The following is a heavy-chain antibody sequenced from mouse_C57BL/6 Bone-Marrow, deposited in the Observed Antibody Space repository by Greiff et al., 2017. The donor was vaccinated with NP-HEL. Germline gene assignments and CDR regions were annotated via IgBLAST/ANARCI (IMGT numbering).Heavy chain of an antibody. J-gene: IGHJ1*03. V-gene: IGHV1-52*01. Sequence: VQLQQPGAELVRPGSSVKLSCKASGYTFTSYWMHWVKQRPIQGLEWIGNIDPSDSETHYNQKFKDKATLTVDKSSSTAYMQLSSLTSEDSAVYYCARDYYGSPHWYFDVWGTGTTVTVSS. CDR2: IDPSDSET. D-gene: IGHD1-1*01. CDR1: GYTFTSYW. CDR3: ARDYYGSPHWYFDV.